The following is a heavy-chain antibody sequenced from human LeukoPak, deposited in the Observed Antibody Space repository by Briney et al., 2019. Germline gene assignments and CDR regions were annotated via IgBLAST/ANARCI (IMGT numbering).Heavy chain of an antibody. V-gene: IGHV3-64*01. J-gene: IGHJ4*02. CDR3: ARSLGATAY. D-gene: IGHD1-26*01. CDR2: ISSDGTTT. CDR1: GFTFSYFA. Sequence: GGSLRLSCAASGFTFSYFAMHLVRQAPGKGLEHVSAISSDGTTTHYANSVKGRFTISRDNSKNTLYLQMGSLRADDMAVYYCARSLGATAYWGQGTLVTVSP.